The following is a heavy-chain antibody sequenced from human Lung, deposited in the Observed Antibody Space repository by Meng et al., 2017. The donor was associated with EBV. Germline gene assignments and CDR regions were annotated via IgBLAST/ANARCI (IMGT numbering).Heavy chain of an antibody. CDR1: GDRFSSNRAA. J-gene: IGHJ4*02. CDR3: ARVAVGISSFDY. CDR2: TYYRSKWYN. Sequence: QGQLHHSGPALAQPPQPLSLTVALSGDRFSSNRAAWNWNRQSPSRGLEWLGRTYYRSKWYNDYAVSVKSRITINPDTSKNQFSLQLNSVTPEDTAVYYCARVAVGISSFDYWGQGTLVTVSS. V-gene: IGHV6-1*01. D-gene: IGHD1-26*01.